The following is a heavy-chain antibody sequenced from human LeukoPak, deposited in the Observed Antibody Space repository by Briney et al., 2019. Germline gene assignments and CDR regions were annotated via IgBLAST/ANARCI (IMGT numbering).Heavy chain of an antibody. J-gene: IGHJ4*02. CDR2: IRYDGTNK. CDR3: AKDRGRYYGSGSYYNELGY. V-gene: IGHV3-30*02. CDR1: GFTFSSYG. Sequence: GGSLRLSCAASGFTFSSYGMHWVRQAPGKGLEWVAFIRYDGTNKYYADSVKGRFTISRDNSKNTLYLQMNGLRAEDTAVYYCAKDRGRYYGSGSYYNELGYWGQGTLVTVSS. D-gene: IGHD3-10*01.